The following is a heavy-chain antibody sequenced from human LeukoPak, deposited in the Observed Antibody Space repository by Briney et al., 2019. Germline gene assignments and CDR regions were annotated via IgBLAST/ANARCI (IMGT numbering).Heavy chain of an antibody. CDR3: ASPKPDY. J-gene: IGHJ4*02. Sequence: PGGSLRPSCAASGFTFSSWYMYWVRQRPGKGLEWLCRITSDGTTSFYADAVKGRFTISRDNAKNTLYLQMNSLTDEDTAVYYCASPKPDYWGQGTLVTVSS. CDR1: GFTFSSWY. V-gene: IGHV3-74*01. CDR2: ITSDGTTS.